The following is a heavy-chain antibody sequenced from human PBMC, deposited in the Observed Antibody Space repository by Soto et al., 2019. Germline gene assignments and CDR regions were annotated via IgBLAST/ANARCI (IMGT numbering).Heavy chain of an antibody. CDR2: IWYDGSNK. Sequence: QVQLVESGGGVVQPGRSLRLSCAASGFTFSSYGMHWVRQAPGKGLEWVAVIWYDGSNKYYADSVKGRFTISRDNSKNTLYLQMNSLRAEDTAVYYCAREYYDSSGYYLPGAFDIWGQGTIVTVSS. D-gene: IGHD3-22*01. V-gene: IGHV3-33*01. J-gene: IGHJ3*02. CDR3: AREYYDSSGYYLPGAFDI. CDR1: GFTFSSYG.